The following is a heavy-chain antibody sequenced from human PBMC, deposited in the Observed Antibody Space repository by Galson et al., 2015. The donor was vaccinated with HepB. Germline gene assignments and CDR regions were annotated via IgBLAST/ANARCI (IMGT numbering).Heavy chain of an antibody. CDR1: GFTFSSYA. CDR3: AKDHRTGYSSGWPSEYFQH. J-gene: IGHJ1*01. Sequence: SLRLSCAASGFTFSSYAMSWVRQAPGKGLEWVSAISGSGGSTYYADSVKGRFTISRDNSKNTLYLQMNSLRAEDTAVYYCAKDHRTGYSSGWPSEYFQHWGQGTLVTVSS. D-gene: IGHD6-19*01. V-gene: IGHV3-23*01. CDR2: ISGSGGST.